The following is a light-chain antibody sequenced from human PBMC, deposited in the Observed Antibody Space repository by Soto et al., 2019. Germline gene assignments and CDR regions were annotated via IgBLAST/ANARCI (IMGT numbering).Light chain of an antibody. Sequence: DIQMTQSPSSLSASLGDTVTITCRASQYIRSLLSWYQQKPGKVPKLLIHATSILQTGVPSRFRGSGSDTSFTLTITSLQPEDFATYYCQQTYTTSLTFGQWTKVDI. V-gene: IGKV1-39*01. J-gene: IGKJ1*01. CDR3: QQTYTTSLT. CDR1: QYIRSL. CDR2: ATS.